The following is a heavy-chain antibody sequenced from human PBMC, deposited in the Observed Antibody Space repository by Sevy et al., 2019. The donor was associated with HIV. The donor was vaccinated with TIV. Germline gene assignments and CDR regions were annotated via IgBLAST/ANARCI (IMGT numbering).Heavy chain of an antibody. CDR3: AREQRGVQDWFDP. V-gene: IGHV3-30-3*01. J-gene: IGHJ5*02. D-gene: IGHD3-10*01. CDR2: ISYDGSNK. CDR1: GFTFSSYA. Sequence: GGSLRLSCAASGFTFSSYAMHWVRQAPGKGLEWVAVISYDGSNKYYADSVKGRFTISRDNSKNTLYLQMNSLRAEDTAVYYCAREQRGVQDWFDPWGQRTLVTVSS.